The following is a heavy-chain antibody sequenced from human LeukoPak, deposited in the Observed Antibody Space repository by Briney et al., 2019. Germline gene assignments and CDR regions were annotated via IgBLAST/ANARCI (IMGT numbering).Heavy chain of an antibody. CDR1: GFTFSSYS. D-gene: IGHD3-3*01. J-gene: IGHJ6*03. CDR2: ISSSSSYI. V-gene: IGHV3-21*01. Sequence: GGSLRLSCAASGFTFSSYSMNWVRPAPGKGLEWVSSISSSSSYIYYADSVKGRFTISRDNAKNSLYLQMNSLRAEDTAVYYCAAYDFWTGYHSHYMDVWGKGTTVTVS. CDR3: AAYDFWTGYHSHYMDV.